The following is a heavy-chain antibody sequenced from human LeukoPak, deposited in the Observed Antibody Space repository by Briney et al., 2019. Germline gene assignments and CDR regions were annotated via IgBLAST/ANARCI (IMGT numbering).Heavy chain of an antibody. D-gene: IGHD1-26*01. V-gene: IGHV4-39*07. J-gene: IGHJ4*02. CDR1: AGSISSSSDY. CDR2: IYYSGST. CDR3: ARVKVGGYYFDY. Sequence: PSETLSLTCTVSAGSISSSSDYWGWIRQPPGKGLEWIGSIYYSGSTYYNPSLKSRVTISVDTSKNQFSLKLSSVTAADTAVYYCARVKVGGYYFDYWGQGTLVTVSS.